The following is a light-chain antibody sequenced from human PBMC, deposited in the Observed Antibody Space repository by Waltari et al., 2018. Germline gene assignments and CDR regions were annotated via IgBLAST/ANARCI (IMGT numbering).Light chain of an antibody. CDR2: DTS. V-gene: IGKV3-11*01. Sequence: DIVLTQSPATLPLSPGERATLSCRASQSLSNYLAWYQQKPGQAPRLLIYDTSNRATGIPARFSGSGFGTDFTLTISSLEPEDFGVYYCQQRRNWPLTFGGGTKVEIK. CDR3: QQRRNWPLT. CDR1: QSLSNY. J-gene: IGKJ4*01.